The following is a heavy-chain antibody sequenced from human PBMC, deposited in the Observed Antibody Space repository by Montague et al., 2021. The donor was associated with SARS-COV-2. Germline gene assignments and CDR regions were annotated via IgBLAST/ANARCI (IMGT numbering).Heavy chain of an antibody. D-gene: IGHD6-25*01. CDR2: IHSSGST. Sequence: SETLSLTCTVAGGSISSGSYYWGWMRQPPGKGLEWIGNIHSSGSTYYKSRVTISVDTSKNQFSLTVTSVTAADTAVYYCSRRLGGSGWLDYWGQGTLVTVSS. V-gene: IGHV4-39*01. J-gene: IGHJ4*02. CDR1: GGSISSGSYY. CDR3: SRRLGGSGWLDY.